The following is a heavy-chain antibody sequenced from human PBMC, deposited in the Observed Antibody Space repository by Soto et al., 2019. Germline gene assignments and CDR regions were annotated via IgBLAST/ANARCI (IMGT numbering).Heavy chain of an antibody. V-gene: IGHV3-30-3*01. CDR1: GFTFSSYA. D-gene: IGHD5-12*01. Sequence: QVQLVESGGGVVQPGRSLRLSCAASGFTFSSYAMHWVRQAPGKGLEWVAVISYDGSNKYYADSVKGRFTISRDNSTNTLYLQMNSLRAEDTAVYYCARDGGRWLQFGWYFDLWGRGTPFTVSS. CDR2: ISYDGSNK. CDR3: ARDGGRWLQFGWYFDL. J-gene: IGHJ2*01.